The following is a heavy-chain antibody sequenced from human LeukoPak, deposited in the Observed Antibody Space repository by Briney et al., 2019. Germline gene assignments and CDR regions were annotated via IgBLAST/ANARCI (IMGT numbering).Heavy chain of an antibody. CDR1: GFTISSYL. CDR3: ARGGGLDV. J-gene: IGHJ6*02. D-gene: IGHD3-16*01. V-gene: IGHV3-7*03. Sequence: GGSLRLSCAASGFTISSYLMSWVRQAPGKGLEWVASINHNGNVNYYVDSVKGRFTISRDNAKNSLYLQMSNLRAEDTAVYFCARGGGLDVWGQGATVTVSS. CDR2: INHNGNVN.